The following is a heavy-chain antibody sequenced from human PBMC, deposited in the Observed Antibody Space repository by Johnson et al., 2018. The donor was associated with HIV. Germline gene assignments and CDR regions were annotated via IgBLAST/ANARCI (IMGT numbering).Heavy chain of an antibody. CDR1: GFTFSSYA. V-gene: IGHV3-30*04. CDR3: AKGGPVLQFLEWLPGRAFDI. CDR2: ISYDGSNK. J-gene: IGHJ3*02. Sequence: QMQLVESGGGVVQPGRSLRLSCAASGFTFSSYAMHWVRQAPGKGLEWVALISYDGSNKYNADFVKGRFTISRDNSKDTLYLQMNSLRAEVTAVYYCAKGGPVLQFLEWLPGRAFDIWGQGTMVTVSS. D-gene: IGHD3-3*01.